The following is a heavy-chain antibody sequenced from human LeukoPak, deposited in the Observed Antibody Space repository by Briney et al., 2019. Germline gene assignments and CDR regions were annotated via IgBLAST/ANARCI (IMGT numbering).Heavy chain of an antibody. CDR1: GYTFTGYY. CDR2: INPNSGGT. D-gene: IGHD6-19*01. Sequence: ASVKVSCKASGYTFTGYYMHWVRQAPGQGLEWMGWINPNSGGTNYAQKFQGLVTMTRDTSISTAYMELSRLRSDDTAVYYCAREAAVAGRGLDYWGQGTLVTVSS. CDR3: AREAAVAGRGLDY. J-gene: IGHJ4*02. V-gene: IGHV1-2*04.